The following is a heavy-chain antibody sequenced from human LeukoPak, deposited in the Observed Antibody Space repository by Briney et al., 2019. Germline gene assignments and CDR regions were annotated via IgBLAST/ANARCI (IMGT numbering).Heavy chain of an antibody. Sequence: GGSLRLSCAASGFTFSSYWMNWVRQAPGKGLEWVANIKQDESEKYYVESVKGRFTISRDNAKNSLYLQMNSLRAEDTAVYYCARAGSGYDSTSHYFYYIDVWGKGATVTVSS. CDR3: ARAGSGYDSTSHYFYYIDV. V-gene: IGHV3-7*01. CDR1: GFTFSSYW. D-gene: IGHD5-12*01. CDR2: IKQDESEK. J-gene: IGHJ6*03.